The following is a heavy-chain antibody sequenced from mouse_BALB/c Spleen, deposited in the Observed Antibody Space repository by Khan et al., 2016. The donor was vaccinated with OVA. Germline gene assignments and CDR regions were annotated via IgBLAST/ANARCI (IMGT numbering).Heavy chain of an antibody. V-gene: IGHV2-6-5*01. J-gene: IGHJ4*01. Sequence: QVQLKQSGPGLVAPSQSLSITCTVSGFSLTDYDVSWIRQPPGKGLEWLGVIWGGGNTYYNSALKSRLSISKDNSKSQVFLKMNSLQTDDTAMYYCAKGVWSYYFALDYGGQGTSLTVSS. CDR2: IWGGGNT. D-gene: IGHD2-10*02. CDR3: AKGVWSYYFALDY. CDR1: GFSLTDYD.